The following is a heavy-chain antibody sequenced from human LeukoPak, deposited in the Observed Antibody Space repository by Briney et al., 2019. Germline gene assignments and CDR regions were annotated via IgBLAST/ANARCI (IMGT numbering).Heavy chain of an antibody. CDR1: GDTFTANY. J-gene: IGHJ5*02. V-gene: IGHV1-2*02. CDR2: INPNSGAT. D-gene: IGHD3-3*01. CDR3: GGVVCSNINFLHASLDA. Sequence: ASVKVSCKTSGDTFTANYIHWVRHDPGQRREWMGWINPNSGATNYAHKFLGRVTITTATSISTAYMELTRVRYDETAVFYCGGVVCSNINFLHASLDACGEGSLVTDSS.